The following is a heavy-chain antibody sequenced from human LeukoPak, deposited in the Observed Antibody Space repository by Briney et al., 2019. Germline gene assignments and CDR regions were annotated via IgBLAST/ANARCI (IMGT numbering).Heavy chain of an antibody. CDR2: ISSSSSYT. CDR1: GFTFSSYS. CDR3: ARSLAVAGFDY. V-gene: IGHV3-21*01. Sequence: KSGGSLRLSCAASGFTFSSYSMNWVRQAPGKGLDWVSSISSSSSYTYYADSVKGRFTISRDNAKNSLYLQMNSLRAEDTAVYYCARSLAVAGFDYWGQGTLVTVSS. J-gene: IGHJ4*02. D-gene: IGHD6-19*01.